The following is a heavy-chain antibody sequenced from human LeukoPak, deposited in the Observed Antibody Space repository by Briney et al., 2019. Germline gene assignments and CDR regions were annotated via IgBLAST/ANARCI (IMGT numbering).Heavy chain of an antibody. J-gene: IGHJ4*02. CDR2: ISGDGGST. CDR1: GFTFDDYA. V-gene: IGHV3-43*02. CDR3: AKESHSEGYGSYFDG. Sequence: PGGSLRLSCAASGFTFDDYAMHWIRQAPGKGLEWVSLISGDGGSTYYADSVKGRFTISRDNSKNTLYLQMNSLRAEDTAVYYCAKESHSEGYGSYFDGWGPGTLVSVSS. D-gene: IGHD1-26*01.